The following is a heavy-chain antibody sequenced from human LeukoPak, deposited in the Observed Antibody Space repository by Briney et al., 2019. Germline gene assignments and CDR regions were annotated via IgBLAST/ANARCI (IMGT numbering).Heavy chain of an antibody. CDR3: ARGSYTGFDLYFDS. CDR2: MSKDGRTT. D-gene: IGHD5-12*01. V-gene: IGHV3-48*03. CDR1: GFRFSTQE. Sequence: GGSLRLSCAASGFRFSTQEMAWVRQAPGKGLEWVSYMSKDGRTTYYADSVKGRFTISRDNTRNSLFLQLNSLSADDTGFYYCARGSYTGFDLYFDSWGQGTLVTISS. J-gene: IGHJ4*02.